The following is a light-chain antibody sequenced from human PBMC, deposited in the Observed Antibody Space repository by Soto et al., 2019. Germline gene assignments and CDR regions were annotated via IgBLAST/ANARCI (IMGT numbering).Light chain of an antibody. J-gene: IGKJ2*01. V-gene: IGKV3-20*01. CDR1: QSVSSSY. Sequence: EIVLTQSPGTLSLSPGERATLSCRASQSVSSSYLAWYQQKTGQAPRLLIYGASSRATGIPDRFSGSGSGTDFTLTISRLEPEDFAVYYCQQYGSSPLYTFGQGPKLEIK. CDR3: QQYGSSPLYT. CDR2: GAS.